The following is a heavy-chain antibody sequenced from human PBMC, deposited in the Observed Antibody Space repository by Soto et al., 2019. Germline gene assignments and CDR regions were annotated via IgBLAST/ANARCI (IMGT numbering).Heavy chain of an antibody. V-gene: IGHV3-30-3*01. Sequence: QVQLVESGGGVVQPGRSLRLSCAASGFTFSSYAMHWVRQAPGKGLEWVAVISYDGSNKYYADSVKGRFTISGDNSKNTLYLQMNSLRAEDTAVYYCARDVRGYSYGAGGYWGQGTLVTVSS. D-gene: IGHD5-18*01. CDR2: ISYDGSNK. CDR3: ARDVRGYSYGAGGY. CDR1: GFTFSSYA. J-gene: IGHJ4*02.